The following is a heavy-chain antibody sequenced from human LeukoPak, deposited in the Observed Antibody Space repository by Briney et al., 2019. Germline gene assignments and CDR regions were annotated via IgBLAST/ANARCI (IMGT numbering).Heavy chain of an antibody. J-gene: IGHJ5*02. CDR3: ARGIVVPAATAEGWFDP. CDR1: GGSISSGGYY. D-gene: IGHD2-2*01. CDR2: IYHSGST. Sequence: SQTLSLTCTVSGGSISSGGYYWSWIRQPPGKGLEWIGYIYHSGSTYYNPSLKSRVTISVDRSKNQFSLKLSSVTAADTAVCYCARGIVVPAATAEGWFDPWGQGTLVTVSS. V-gene: IGHV4-30-2*01.